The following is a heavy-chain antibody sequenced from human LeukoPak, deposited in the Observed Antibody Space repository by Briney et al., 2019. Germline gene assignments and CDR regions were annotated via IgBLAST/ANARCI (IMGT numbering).Heavy chain of an antibody. CDR1: GFTFSSYG. D-gene: IGHD3-10*01. CDR2: ISYDGSNK. CDR3: AKVGGILWFGELPRDYFDY. V-gene: IGHV3-30*18. Sequence: GGSLRLSCAASGFTFSSYGMHWVRQAPGKGLEWVAVISYDGSNKYYADSVKGRFTISRDNSKNTLYLQMNSLRAEDTAVYYCAKVGGILWFGELPRDYFDYWGQGTLVTVSS. J-gene: IGHJ4*02.